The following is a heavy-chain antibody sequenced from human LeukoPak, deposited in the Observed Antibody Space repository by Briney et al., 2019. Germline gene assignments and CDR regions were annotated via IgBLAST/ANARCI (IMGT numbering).Heavy chain of an antibody. CDR1: GYSISSGYY. J-gene: IGHJ4*02. D-gene: IGHD5-18*01. CDR2: IYHSGST. V-gene: IGHV4-38-2*02. Sequence: SETLSLTCAVSGYSISSGYYWGWIRQPPGKGLEWIGSIYHSGSTYYNPSLKSRVTISVDTSKNQFSLKLSSVTAAGTAVYYCAREVGYSYGSDFWGQGTLVTVSS. CDR3: AREVGYSYGSDF.